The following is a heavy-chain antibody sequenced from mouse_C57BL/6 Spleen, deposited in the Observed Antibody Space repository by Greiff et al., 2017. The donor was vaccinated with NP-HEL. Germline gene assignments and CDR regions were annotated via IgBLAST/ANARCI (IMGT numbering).Heavy chain of an antibody. CDR3: ARNGYDGYYYAMDY. Sequence: VKVVESGAELVKPGASVKMSCKASGYTFTTYPIEWMKQNHGKSLEWIGNFHPYNDDTKYNEKFKGKATLTVEKSSSTVYLELSRLTADDSAVYYCARNGYDGYYYAMDYWGQGTSVTVSS. V-gene: IGHV1-47*01. D-gene: IGHD2-2*01. J-gene: IGHJ4*01. CDR2: FHPYNDDT. CDR1: GYTFTTYP.